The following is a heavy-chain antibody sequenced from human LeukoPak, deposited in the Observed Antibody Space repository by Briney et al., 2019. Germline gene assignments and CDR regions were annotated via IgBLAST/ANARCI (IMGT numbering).Heavy chain of an antibody. J-gene: IGHJ4*02. Sequence: SQTLSLTCTVSGGSISSGSYYWSWIRQPAGKGLEWIGRIYTSGSTNYNPSLKSRVTISVDTSKNQFSLKPSSVTAADTAVYYCARAIYDYVWGSYLDYWGQGTLVTVSS. CDR1: GGSISSGSYY. CDR2: IYTSGST. V-gene: IGHV4-61*02. D-gene: IGHD3-16*02. CDR3: ARAIYDYVWGSYLDY.